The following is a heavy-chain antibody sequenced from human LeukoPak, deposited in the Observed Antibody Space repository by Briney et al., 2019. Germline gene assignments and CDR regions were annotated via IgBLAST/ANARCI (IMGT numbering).Heavy chain of an antibody. J-gene: IGHJ2*01. CDR3: VGDSGYDLVYFDL. V-gene: IGHV4-34*01. Sequence: SETLSLTCAVYGGSFSGYYWSWIRQPPGKGLEWIGEINHSGSTNYNPSLKSRVTISVDTSKNQFSLKLSSVTAADTAVYYCVGDSGYDLVYFDLWGRGTLDTVSS. CDR2: INHSGST. D-gene: IGHD5-12*01. CDR1: GGSFSGYY.